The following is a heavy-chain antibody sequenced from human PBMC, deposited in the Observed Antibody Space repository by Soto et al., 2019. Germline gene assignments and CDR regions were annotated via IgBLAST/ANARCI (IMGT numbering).Heavy chain of an antibody. CDR2: TYYRSKWYY. D-gene: IGHD3-10*01. CDR1: GDSVTGNTAG. CDR3: ASGMLVRGHITVDV. V-gene: IGHV6-1*01. Sequence: SQTLSLTCAISGDSVTGNTAGWNWIRQSPSRGLEWLGRTYYRSKWYYDYAGSVKGRMTINPDTSRNQFSLQLSSVSPEDTAVYYCASGMLVRGHITVDVWGQGTTVTVSS. J-gene: IGHJ6*02.